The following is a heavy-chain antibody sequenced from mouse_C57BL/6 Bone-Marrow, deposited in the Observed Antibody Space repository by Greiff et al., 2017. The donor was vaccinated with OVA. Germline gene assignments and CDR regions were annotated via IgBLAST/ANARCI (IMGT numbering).Heavy chain of an antibody. J-gene: IGHJ2*01. CDR3: ASPAYYSTY. V-gene: IGHV1-22*01. CDR1: GYTFTDYN. D-gene: IGHD2-5*01. CDR2: INPNNGGT. Sequence: VQLKESGPELVKPGASVKMSCKASGYTFTDYNMHWVKQSHGKSLEWIGYINPNNGGTSYNQKFKGKATLTVNKSSSTAYMELRSLTSEDSAVYYCASPAYYSTYWGQGTTLTVSS.